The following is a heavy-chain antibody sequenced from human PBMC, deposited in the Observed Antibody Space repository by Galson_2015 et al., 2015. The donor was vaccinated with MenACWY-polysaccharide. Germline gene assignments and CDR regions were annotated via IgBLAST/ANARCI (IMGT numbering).Heavy chain of an antibody. CDR3: ARVPDHGDSGIYSDL. D-gene: IGHD4-17*01. J-gene: IGHJ2*01. V-gene: IGHV4-31*11. Sequence: TLSLTCAVSGDSISSGPSYWSWLRHRPGKGLEWIGNIYYTGSTYYNPSLRSRVTVTIDTSQNHFSLKLNSVTAADTAVYYCARVPDHGDSGIYSDLWGRGTLVTVSS. CDR1: GDSISSGPSY. CDR2: IYYTGST.